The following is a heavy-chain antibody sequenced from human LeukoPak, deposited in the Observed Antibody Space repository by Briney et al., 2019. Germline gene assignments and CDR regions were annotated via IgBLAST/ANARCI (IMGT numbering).Heavy chain of an antibody. V-gene: IGHV3-30*04. D-gene: IGHD4-17*01. CDR3: ARGSWRFDNGDSGFDP. Sequence: GGSLRLSCAASGFTFSSYAIHWVRPAPGKGLEWVAVISYDGRNKNYADSVKGRFTISRDNSKNTLYLQMNSLRTEDTAVYYCARGSWRFDNGDSGFDPWGQGTLVTVSS. CDR2: ISYDGRNK. J-gene: IGHJ5*02. CDR1: GFTFSSYA.